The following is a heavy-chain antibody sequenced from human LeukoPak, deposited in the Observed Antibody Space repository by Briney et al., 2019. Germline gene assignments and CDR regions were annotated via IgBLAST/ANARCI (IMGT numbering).Heavy chain of an antibody. CDR1: GYTFTGYY. J-gene: IGHJ4*02. V-gene: IGHV1-2*04. D-gene: IGHD3-10*01. Sequence: ASVKVSCKASGYTFTGYYMHWVRQAPGQGLEWMGWINPNSGGTNYAQKFQGWVTMTRDTSISTAYMELSRLRSDDTAVYYCARGSLVLLWFGDYNFDYWGQGTLVTVSS. CDR3: ARGSLVLLWFGDYNFDY. CDR2: INPNSGGT.